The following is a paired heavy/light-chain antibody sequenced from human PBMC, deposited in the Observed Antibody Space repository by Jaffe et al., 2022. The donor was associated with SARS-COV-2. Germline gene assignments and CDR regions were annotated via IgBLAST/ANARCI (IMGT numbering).Light chain of an antibody. V-gene: IGLV3-1*01. Sequence: SYELTQPPSVSVSPGQTASITCSGDKLGDKNACWYQQKPGQSPVLVIYQDTKRPSGIPERFSGSNSGNTATLTISGTQAMDEADYYCQAWDSSNVVFGGGTKLTVL. CDR1: KLGDKN. CDR2: QDT. J-gene: IGLJ2*01. CDR3: QAWDSSNVV.
Heavy chain of an antibody. CDR2: IDPGDSYT. V-gene: IGHV5-10-1*03. CDR1: GYSFTNYW. CDR3: GRIVLGSGSYFLDY. D-gene: IGHD3-10*01. Sequence: EVQLMQSGAEVKKPGESLRISCKGSGYSFTNYWITWVRQMPGKGLEWMGRIDPGDSYTDYSPSFQGHVTISVDKSISTAFLQWSSLKASDTAMYYCGRIVLGSGSYFLDYWGQGTLVTVSS. J-gene: IGHJ4*02.